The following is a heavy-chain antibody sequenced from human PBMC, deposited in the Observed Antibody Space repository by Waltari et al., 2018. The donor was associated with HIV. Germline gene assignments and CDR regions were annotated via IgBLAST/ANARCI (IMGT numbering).Heavy chain of an antibody. D-gene: IGHD3-10*01. CDR1: GYSFTRHW. Sequence: EVQLVQSGAEVKKPGESLKISCQGSGYSFTRHWIGWVRQVPGKGLEWMGFIFPSDSDTRYSPSFQGQVTISVDTSIRTAYLQWSSLKASDTALYYCVRGNNENHYDWFDPWGQGTLVTVSS. J-gene: IGHJ5*02. CDR3: VRGNNENHYDWFDP. V-gene: IGHV5-51*03. CDR2: IFPSDSDT.